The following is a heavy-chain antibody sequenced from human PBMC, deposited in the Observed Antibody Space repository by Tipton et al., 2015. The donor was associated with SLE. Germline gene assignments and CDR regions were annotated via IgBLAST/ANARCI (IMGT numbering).Heavy chain of an antibody. Sequence: TLSLTCTVSGGSISSYYWSWIRQSPGKGLEWIGYIYTSGSTHYNPSLKSRVTLSADTSKNQFSLKLSSVTAADTAVYYCASGGYGSGSHYLGGWFDPWGRGTLVTASS. J-gene: IGHJ5*02. V-gene: IGHV4-4*08. CDR3: ASGGYGSGSHYLGGWFDP. CDR2: IYTSGST. D-gene: IGHD3-10*01. CDR1: GGSISSYY.